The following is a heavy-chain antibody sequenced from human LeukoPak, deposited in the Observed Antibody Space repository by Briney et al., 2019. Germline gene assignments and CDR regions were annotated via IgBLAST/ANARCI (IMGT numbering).Heavy chain of an antibody. Sequence: ASVKVSCKASGGTFSSYAISWVRQAPGQGLEWMGGIIPIFGTANYAQKFQGRVTITADESTSTAYMELSSLRSEDTAVYYCARRLAWGTYYFDYWGQGTLVTVSS. CDR2: IIPIFGTA. J-gene: IGHJ4*02. CDR3: ARRLAWGTYYFDY. D-gene: IGHD3-16*01. V-gene: IGHV1-69*13. CDR1: GGTFSSYA.